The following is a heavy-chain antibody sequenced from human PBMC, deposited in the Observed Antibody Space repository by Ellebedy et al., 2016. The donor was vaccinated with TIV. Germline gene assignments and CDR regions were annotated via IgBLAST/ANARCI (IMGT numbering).Heavy chain of an antibody. J-gene: IGHJ4*02. D-gene: IGHD2-2*01. CDR2: ISAYNGNT. V-gene: IGHV1-18*04. CDR3: ARDVPADAAALLDY. CDR1: GYPFPNYG. Sequence: AASVKVSCKASGYPFPNYGVSWLRQAPGQGLEWVGWISAYNGNTKYGPKFQGRISLNTDTSMGTAYLELRSLRSDDTGVYFCARDVPADAAALLDYWGQGTRVTVSS.